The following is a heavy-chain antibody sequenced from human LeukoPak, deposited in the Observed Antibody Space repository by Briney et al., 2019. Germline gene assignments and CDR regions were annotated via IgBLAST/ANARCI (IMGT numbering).Heavy chain of an antibody. Sequence: ASVKVSCKASGYTFTGYYMHWARQAPGQGLEWMGWINPISGGTNYAQKFQGRVTMTRDTSISTAYMELSRLRSDDTAVYYCARDSYYDSSGYYSSEYFQHWGQGTLVTVSS. V-gene: IGHV1-2*02. CDR2: INPISGGT. J-gene: IGHJ1*01. D-gene: IGHD3-22*01. CDR1: GYTFTGYY. CDR3: ARDSYYDSSGYYSSEYFQH.